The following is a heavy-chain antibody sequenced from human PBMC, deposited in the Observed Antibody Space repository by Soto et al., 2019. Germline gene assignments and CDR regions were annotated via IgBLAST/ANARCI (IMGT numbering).Heavy chain of an antibody. D-gene: IGHD3-3*01. CDR3: ARDKRDLRFLEWSYYFDY. CDR1: GFTFSSYA. V-gene: IGHV3-30-3*01. Sequence: GGNLRISCAASGFTFSSYAMHWVRQAPGKGLEWVAVISYDGSNKYYADSVKGRFTISRDNSKNTLYLQLNSLRAEDTAVYYCARDKRDLRFLEWSYYFDYWGQGTLVTVSS. CDR2: ISYDGSNK. J-gene: IGHJ4*02.